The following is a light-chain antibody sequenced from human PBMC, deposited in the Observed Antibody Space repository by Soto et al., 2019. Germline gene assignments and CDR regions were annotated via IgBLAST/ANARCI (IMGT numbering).Light chain of an antibody. V-gene: IGLV2-14*03. Sequence: QSITISCTGTSSDVGGYNYVSWYQQHPGKAPKLMIYGVNNRPSGVSNRFSGSKSGNTASLTISGLQTEDDADYYCSSYTSISTYVFGTGTKVTVL. CDR2: GVN. CDR1: SSDVGGYNY. CDR3: SSYTSISTYV. J-gene: IGLJ1*01.